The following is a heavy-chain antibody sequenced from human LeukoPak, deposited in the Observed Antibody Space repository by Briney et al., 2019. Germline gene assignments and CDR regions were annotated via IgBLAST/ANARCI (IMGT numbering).Heavy chain of an antibody. CDR1: GFTLSTHS. CDR2: ISGSGGST. Sequence: QPGGSLRLSCAASGFTLSTHSMNWVRQAPGKGLEWVSAISGSGGSTYYADSVKGRFTISRDNSKNTLYLQMNSLRAEDTAVYYCAKDSRAYSSSWYCFDYWGQGTLVTVSS. V-gene: IGHV3-23*01. J-gene: IGHJ4*02. D-gene: IGHD6-13*01. CDR3: AKDSRAYSSSWYCFDY.